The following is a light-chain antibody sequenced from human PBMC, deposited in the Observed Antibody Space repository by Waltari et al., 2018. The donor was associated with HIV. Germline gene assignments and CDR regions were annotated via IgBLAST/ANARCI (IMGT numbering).Light chain of an antibody. V-gene: IGLV2-14*03. CDR1: TSDISTYNF. CDR2: DVD. Sequence: QSALTQPAPVSGSPGQSITISCSGTTSDISTYNFVSWYQKHPDKAPKLLIYDVDTRPSGVPRRFSGSKSGDTASLTISAIQADDEADYFCSSYTTTNTVVFGGGTKVSVL. J-gene: IGLJ2*01. CDR3: SSYTTTNTVV.